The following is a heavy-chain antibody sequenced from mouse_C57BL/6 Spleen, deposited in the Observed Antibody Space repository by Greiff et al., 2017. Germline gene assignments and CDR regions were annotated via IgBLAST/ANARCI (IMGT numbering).Heavy chain of an antibody. CDR3: TRPDYYGSPYWYFDV. CDR1: GYTFTDYE. D-gene: IGHD1-1*01. V-gene: IGHV1-15*01. CDR2: IDPETGGP. J-gene: IGHJ1*03. Sequence: VKLVESGAELVRPGASVTLSCKASGYTFTDYEMHWVKQTPVHGLEWIGAIDPETGGPAYNPKFKGKAILTADKSSSTAYMELRSLTSEDSAVYYCTRPDYYGSPYWYFDVWGTGTTVTVSS.